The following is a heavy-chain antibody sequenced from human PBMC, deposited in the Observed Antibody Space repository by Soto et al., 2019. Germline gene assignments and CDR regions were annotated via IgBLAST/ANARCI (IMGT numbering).Heavy chain of an antibody. CDR2: INHSGST. CDR3: ARGRRNFWSGRYYYYCYIDV. J-gene: IGHJ6*03. CDR1: GGSFSGYY. D-gene: IGHD3-3*01. V-gene: IGHV4-34*01. Sequence: SETLSLTCAVYGGSFSGYYWSWIRQPPGKGLEWIGEINHSGSTNYNPSLKSRVTISVDTSKNQFSLKLSSVTAADTAVYYCARGRRNFWSGRYYYYCYIDVWGKGTTVTVSS.